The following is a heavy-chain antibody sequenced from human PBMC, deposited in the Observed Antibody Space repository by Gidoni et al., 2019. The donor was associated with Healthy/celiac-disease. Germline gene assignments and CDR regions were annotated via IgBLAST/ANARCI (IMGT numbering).Heavy chain of an antibody. J-gene: IGHJ4*02. CDR3: AKDSRKYCSSTSCYIGSDY. CDR1: GFTFSSHA. Sequence: EVQLLESGGGLVQPGGSLRLSCEASGFTFSSHAMSWVRQAPGKGLEWVSAISGSGGSTYYADSVKGRFTISRDNSKNTLYLQMNSLRAEDTAVYYCAKDSRKYCSSTSCYIGSDYWGQGTLVTVSS. V-gene: IGHV3-23*01. D-gene: IGHD2-2*02. CDR2: ISGSGGST.